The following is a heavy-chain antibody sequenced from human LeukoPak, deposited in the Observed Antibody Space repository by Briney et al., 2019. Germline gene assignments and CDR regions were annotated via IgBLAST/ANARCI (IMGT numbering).Heavy chain of an antibody. D-gene: IGHD4-17*01. CDR1: GFTFSRFW. CDR2: IKQDGSEK. CDR3: AFNDYGERGANFDY. V-gene: IGHV3-7*01. Sequence: GGSLRLSCAASGFTFSRFWMAWVRQATGKGLEWVANIKQDGSEKYCVDSVKGRFTISRDNAKNSLYLQMNSLRVEDTAVYYCAFNDYGERGANFDYWGQGTLVTVSS. J-gene: IGHJ4*02.